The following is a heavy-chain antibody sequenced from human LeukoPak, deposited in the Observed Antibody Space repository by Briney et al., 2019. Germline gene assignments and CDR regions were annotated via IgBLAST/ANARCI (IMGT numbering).Heavy chain of an antibody. Sequence: MASETLSLTCAVYGGSFSGYYWSWIRQPPGKGLEWIGYIYYSGSTNYNPSLKSRVTISVDTSKNQFSLKLSSVTAADTAVYYCAREGLRDSSGYYPSLYGMDVWGQGTTVTVSS. CDR3: AREGLRDSSGYYPSLYGMDV. CDR1: GGSFSGYY. CDR2: IYYSGST. V-gene: IGHV4-59*01. D-gene: IGHD3-22*01. J-gene: IGHJ6*02.